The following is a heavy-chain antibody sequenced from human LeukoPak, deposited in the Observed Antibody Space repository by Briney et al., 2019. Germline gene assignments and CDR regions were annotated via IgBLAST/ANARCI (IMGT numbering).Heavy chain of an antibody. D-gene: IGHD3-3*01. CDR2: IYYSGST. Sequence: PSETLSLTCTVSGGSISSYYWSWIRQPPGKGLEWIGYIYYSGSTYYNPSLKSRVTISVDTSKNQFSLKLSSVTAADTAVYYCARDWSQSGTYYDFWSGYPNFDYWGQGTLVTVSS. J-gene: IGHJ4*02. V-gene: IGHV4-59*12. CDR3: ARDWSQSGTYYDFWSGYPNFDY. CDR1: GGSISSYY.